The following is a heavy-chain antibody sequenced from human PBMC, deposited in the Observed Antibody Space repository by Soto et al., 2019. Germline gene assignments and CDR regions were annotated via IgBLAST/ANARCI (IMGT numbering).Heavy chain of an antibody. Sequence: SETLSLTCTVSGDSVTSGTYFWTWIRQPPGKGLEWIGYIYYSGHTKYNPSLESRVTMSLHTSKNQFSLKLSSVTAADTAVYYCARPLYSYGPMDVWGQGTTVTVSS. CDR2: IYYSGHT. CDR1: GDSVTSGTYF. D-gene: IGHD5-18*01. J-gene: IGHJ6*02. CDR3: ARPLYSYGPMDV. V-gene: IGHV4-61*01.